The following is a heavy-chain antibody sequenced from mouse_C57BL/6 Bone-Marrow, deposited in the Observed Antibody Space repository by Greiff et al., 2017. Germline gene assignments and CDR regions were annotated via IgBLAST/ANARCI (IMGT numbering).Heavy chain of an antibody. CDR2: IDPSDSYT. J-gene: IGHJ2*01. Sequence: QVQLQQPGAELVMPGASVKLSCKASGYTFTSYWMHWVKQRPGQGLEWIGEIDPSDSYTNYNQKFKGKSTLTVDKSSSTAYMQLSSLTSEDSAVYYCERNYFFDYWGQGTTLTVSS. CDR3: ERNYFFDY. CDR1: GYTFTSYW. V-gene: IGHV1-69*01. D-gene: IGHD1-1*01.